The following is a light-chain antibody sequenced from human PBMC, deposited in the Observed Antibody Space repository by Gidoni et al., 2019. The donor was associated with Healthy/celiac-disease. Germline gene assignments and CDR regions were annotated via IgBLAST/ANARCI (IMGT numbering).Light chain of an antibody. CDR3: QQSYSTPPT. Sequence: DIQMTQSPSSLSASVGDRVTITCRASQSISSYLNWYQQKPGKDPKLLIYAASSLQSGVPSRFSGSGSGTDCTLTISSLQPEDFATYYCQQSYSTPPTFGQGTKVEIK. J-gene: IGKJ1*01. V-gene: IGKV1-39*01. CDR1: QSISSY. CDR2: AAS.